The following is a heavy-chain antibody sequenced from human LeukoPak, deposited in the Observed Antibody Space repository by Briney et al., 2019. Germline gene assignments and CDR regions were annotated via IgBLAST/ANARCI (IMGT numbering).Heavy chain of an antibody. V-gene: IGHV4-34*01. D-gene: IGHD2-8*01. Sequence: SETLSLTCAVYGGSFSGYYWSWIRQPPGKGLEWIGEINHSGSTNYNPSLKSRVTISVDTSKNQFSLKLSSVTAADTAVYYCARVRGPVLMVYAAREYYFDYWGQGTLVTVSS. CDR3: ARVRGPVLMVYAAREYYFDY. CDR1: GGSFSGYY. J-gene: IGHJ4*02. CDR2: INHSGST.